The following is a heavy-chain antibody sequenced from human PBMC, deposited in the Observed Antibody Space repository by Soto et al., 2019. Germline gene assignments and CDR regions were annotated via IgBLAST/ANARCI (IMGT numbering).Heavy chain of an antibody. Sequence: GALRLSRATPRLTFSSYWVHRVRPAPGEGPVWFSRINRDGSSTSYADSVKGRFTSSRDNGKNTLYLQMNSLRAEDTAVYYCARGSGYDSSGYYVSYYGMDVWGQGTTVTVSS. CDR1: RLTFSSYW. D-gene: IGHD3-22*01. J-gene: IGHJ6*02. V-gene: IGHV3-74*01. CDR3: ARGSGYDSSGYYVSYYGMDV. CDR2: INRDGSST.